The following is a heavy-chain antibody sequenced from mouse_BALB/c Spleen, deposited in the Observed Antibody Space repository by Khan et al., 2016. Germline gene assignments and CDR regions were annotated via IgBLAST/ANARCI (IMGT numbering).Heavy chain of an antibody. D-gene: IGHD1-1*01. CDR2: INTYSGES. CDR3: ARYRYYYGISRYFDV. J-gene: IGHJ1*01. V-gene: IGHV9-3-1*01. Sequence: QIQLVQSGPELKKPGKTVKISCKASGYTFTNYGMNWVKQAPGKGLKWMGWINTYSGESTYADDFKGRFAFSLETSANTAYLQINNLNNEDTATYFCARYRYYYGISRYFDVWGAGTTVTVSS. CDR1: GYTFTNYG.